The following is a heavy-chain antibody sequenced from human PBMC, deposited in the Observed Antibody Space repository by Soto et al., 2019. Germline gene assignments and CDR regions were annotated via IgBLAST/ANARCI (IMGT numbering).Heavy chain of an antibody. CDR1: GGTFSSYA. V-gene: IGHV1-69*13. D-gene: IGHD3-22*01. J-gene: IGHJ6*02. CDR3: ARAFCYYDSSGYFAAPNQRYYGVEV. Sequence: SVKVSCKASGGTFSSYAISWVRQAPGQGLEWMGGIIPIFGTANYAQKFQGRVTITADESTSTAYMELSSLRSEDTAVYYCARAFCYYDSSGYFAAPNQRYYGVEVCGQGTTVTVSS. CDR2: IIPIFGTA.